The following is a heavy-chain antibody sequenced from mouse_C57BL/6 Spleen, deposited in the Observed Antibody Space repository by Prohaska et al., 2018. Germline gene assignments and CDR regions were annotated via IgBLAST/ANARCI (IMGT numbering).Heavy chain of an antibody. J-gene: IGHJ1*03. CDR1: GFTFSGFW. V-gene: IGHV11-2*01. D-gene: IGHD2-1*01. Sequence: EVQLLETGGGLVQPGGSRGLSCEGSGFTFSGFWMSWVRQTPGKTLEWIGDINSDGSAINYAPSIMDRFTIFRDNDKSTLYLQMSNVRSEDTATYFCMRYGNNWYFDVWGRGTTVTDTS. CDR3: MRYGNNWYFDV. CDR2: INSDGSAI.